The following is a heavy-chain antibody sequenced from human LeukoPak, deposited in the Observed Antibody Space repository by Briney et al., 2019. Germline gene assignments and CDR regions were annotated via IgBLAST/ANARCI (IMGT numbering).Heavy chain of an antibody. CDR1: GGSISSDGYY. D-gene: IGHD3-10*01. J-gene: IGHJ4*02. V-gene: IGHV4-61*02. CDR2: IYTSGST. CDR3: ARERGVTYYYGSGSYPDY. Sequence: SQTLSLTCTVSGGSISSDGYYWSWIRQPAGKELEWIGRIYTSGSTNYNPSLKSRVTISVDTAKNQFSLKLSSVTAAVTAVYYCARERGVTYYYGSGSYPDYWGQGTLVAVSS.